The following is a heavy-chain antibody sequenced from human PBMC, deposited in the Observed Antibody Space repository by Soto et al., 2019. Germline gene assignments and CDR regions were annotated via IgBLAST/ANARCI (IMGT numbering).Heavy chain of an antibody. V-gene: IGHV3-30-3*01. CDR1: GFTFSSYA. CDR2: ISYDGSNK. J-gene: IGHJ3*02. CDR3: ARAPTTLARGNGFDI. D-gene: IGHD2-8*01. Sequence: QVQLVESGGGVVQPGRSLRLSCAASGFTFSSYAMHWVRQAPGKGLEWVTFISYDGSNKYYADSVKGRFTISRDNSKKTLSLLFYILRAEHKAVYYCARAPTTLARGNGFDIWGQGTMVTVSS.